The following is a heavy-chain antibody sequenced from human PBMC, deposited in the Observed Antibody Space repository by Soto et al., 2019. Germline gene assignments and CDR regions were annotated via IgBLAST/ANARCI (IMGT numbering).Heavy chain of an antibody. D-gene: IGHD3-22*01. Sequence: PGESLKISCKGSGYRFTSHWIGWARQMPGKGLEWMGIIYPGDSDTRYSPSFQGQVTISADKSISTAYLQWSSLKASDTAMYYCARVGDYDSSGYYGAFDIWGQGTLVTVS. J-gene: IGHJ3*02. CDR1: GYRFTSHW. CDR2: IYPGDSDT. V-gene: IGHV5-51*01. CDR3: ARVGDYDSSGYYGAFDI.